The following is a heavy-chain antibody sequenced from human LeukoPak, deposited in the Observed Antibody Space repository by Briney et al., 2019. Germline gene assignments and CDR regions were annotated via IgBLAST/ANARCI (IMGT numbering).Heavy chain of an antibody. CDR1: GYTFTSYG. CDR3: ARALTRYGSGSYYKPLFGY. CDR2: ISAYNGNT. D-gene: IGHD3-10*01. J-gene: IGHJ4*02. Sequence: GASVKVSCKASGYTFTSYGISWVRQAPGQGLEWMGWISAYNGNTNYAQKLQGRVTMTTDTSTSTAYMELRSLRSDDTAVYYCARALTRYGSGSYYKPLFGYWGQGTLVTVSS. V-gene: IGHV1-18*01.